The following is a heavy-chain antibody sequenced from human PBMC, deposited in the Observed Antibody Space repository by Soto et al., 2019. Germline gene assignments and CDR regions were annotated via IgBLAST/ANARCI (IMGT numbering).Heavy chain of an antibody. Sequence: ESGGGLVKPGGSLRLSCTASGFTFSSYNMNWVRQDPGKGLEWVSSISSSSNYIYYADSMKGRFTISRDNAKNSLYLQMNSLRAEDTAVYYCARENAYGDPNSFDYWGQGTLVTVSS. CDR2: ISSSSNYI. V-gene: IGHV3-21*01. D-gene: IGHD4-17*01. CDR1: GFTFSSYN. CDR3: ARENAYGDPNSFDY. J-gene: IGHJ4*02.